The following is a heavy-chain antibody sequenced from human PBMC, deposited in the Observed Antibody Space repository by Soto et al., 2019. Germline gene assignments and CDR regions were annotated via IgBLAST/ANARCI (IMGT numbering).Heavy chain of an antibody. Sequence: GGSLRLSCAASGFTFSSYGMHWVRQAPGKGLEWVAVISYDGSNKYYADSVKGRFTISRDNSKNTLYLQMNSLRAEDTALYYCAKDSQFYYMDVWGQGTTVTVSS. J-gene: IGHJ6*03. CDR1: GFTFSSYG. V-gene: IGHV3-30*18. CDR2: ISYDGSNK. CDR3: AKDSQFYYMDV.